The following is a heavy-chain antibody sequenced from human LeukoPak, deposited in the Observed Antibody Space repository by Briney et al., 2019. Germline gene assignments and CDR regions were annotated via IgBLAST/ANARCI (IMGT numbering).Heavy chain of an antibody. D-gene: IGHD6-13*01. J-gene: IGHJ6*01. CDR2: IKSDGSDT. CDR3: ARAHSSSRPYYYGMGV. V-gene: IGHV3-74*01. CDR1: GFTFSSYW. Sequence: PGGSLRLSCAASGFTFSSYWMHWVRHAPGKGLVWVSRIKSDGSDTTYADSVKGRFTISRDNAKNTLYLQMNSLRAEDTAVYYCARAHSSSRPYYYGMGVWGQGTTVTVSP.